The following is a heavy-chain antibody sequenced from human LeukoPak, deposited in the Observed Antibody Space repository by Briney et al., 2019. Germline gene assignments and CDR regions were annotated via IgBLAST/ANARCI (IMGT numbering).Heavy chain of an antibody. CDR1: GFTFTTYY. Sequence: ASVKVSCKASGFTFTTYYIYWVRQAPGQGLEWMGWINTNNGGTNYAQKFQGRVTMTRDTSISTAYMELTRLTSDDTAVYFCARNFGDFWSGNDYNWFDPWGQGTLVTVSS. V-gene: IGHV1-2*02. CDR2: INTNNGGT. J-gene: IGHJ5*02. CDR3: ARNFGDFWSGNDYNWFDP. D-gene: IGHD3-3*01.